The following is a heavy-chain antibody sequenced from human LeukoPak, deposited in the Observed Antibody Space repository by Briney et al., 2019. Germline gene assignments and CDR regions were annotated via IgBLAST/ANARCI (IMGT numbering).Heavy chain of an antibody. V-gene: IGHV1-2*02. Sequence: ASVKVSCKASGYTFTGNYIHWVRQAPGQELEWMGWISPNSGGINYAQKFQGRVTMNRDTSISTAYMELSRLRSDDTAVYYCARAAYCSGGSCSDWFDPWGQGTLVTVSS. CDR3: ARAAYCSGGSCSDWFDP. D-gene: IGHD2-15*01. CDR2: ISPNSGGI. J-gene: IGHJ5*02. CDR1: GYTFTGNY.